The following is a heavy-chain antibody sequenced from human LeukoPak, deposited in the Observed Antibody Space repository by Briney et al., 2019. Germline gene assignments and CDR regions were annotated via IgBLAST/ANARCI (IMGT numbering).Heavy chain of an antibody. CDR3: ARTPPRERVGAILPRVFDY. J-gene: IGHJ4*02. CDR1: GGTFSSYA. CDR2: IIPIFGTA. Sequence: SVKVSCKASGGTFSSYAISWVRQAPGQGLEWMGGIIPIFGTANYAQKFQGRVTITADKSTSTAYMELSSLRSEDTAVYYCARTPPRERVGAILPRVFDYWGQGTLVTVSS. V-gene: IGHV1-69*06. D-gene: IGHD1-26*01.